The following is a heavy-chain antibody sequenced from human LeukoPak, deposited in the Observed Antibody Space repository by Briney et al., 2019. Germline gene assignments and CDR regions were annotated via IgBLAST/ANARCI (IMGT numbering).Heavy chain of an antibody. CDR2: IHWNGDRT. CDR1: GFTFDDYG. D-gene: IGHD3-22*01. J-gene: IGHJ4*02. Sequence: VWSLRLSCAAAGFTFDDYGMSWVRQAPGKGLEWVSGIHWNGDRTGYADSVKGRFTISRDNAKNFLYLQMNSLRAEDTALYYCARVVSYYDSSGYYGWLVNWGQGTLVTVSS. V-gene: IGHV3-20*04. CDR3: ARVVSYYDSSGYYGWLVN.